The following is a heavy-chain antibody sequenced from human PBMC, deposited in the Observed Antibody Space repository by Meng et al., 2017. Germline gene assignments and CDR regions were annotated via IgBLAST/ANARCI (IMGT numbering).Heavy chain of an antibody. V-gene: IGHV1-46*01. CDR2: INPSGGST. CDR3: AREALVGALDY. J-gene: IGHJ4*02. D-gene: IGHD1-26*01. CDR1: RSTFTRLY. Sequence: VQQAQSAAEVKKPGASGEVSCQVTRSTFTRLYMHWVRQAPGKGVEWMGIINPSGGSTRYAQKFQGRVTMTRDTSTSTVYMELSSLRSEETAVYYCAREALVGALDYWGQGTLVTVSS.